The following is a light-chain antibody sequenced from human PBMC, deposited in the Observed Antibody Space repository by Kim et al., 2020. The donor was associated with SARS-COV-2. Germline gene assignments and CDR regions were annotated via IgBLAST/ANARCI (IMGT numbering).Light chain of an antibody. V-gene: IGLV3-21*04. Sequence: PEKTARITCGGNNLGSKSVNWYQQKPGQAPVLVIHYDTDRPSGIPERFSGSNSGNTATLNISRVEVADEADYYCQVWDSGTDHVVFGGGTQLTVL. CDR2: YDT. CDR1: NLGSKS. CDR3: QVWDSGTDHVV. J-gene: IGLJ2*01.